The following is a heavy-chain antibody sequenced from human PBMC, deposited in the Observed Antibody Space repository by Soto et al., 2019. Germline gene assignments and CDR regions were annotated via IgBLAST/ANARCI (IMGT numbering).Heavy chain of an antibody. CDR2: VYHTGRT. J-gene: IGHJ4*02. D-gene: IGHD3-3*01. CDR1: GGSFKSGSYS. Sequence: SGTLSLTCTVSGGSFKSGSYSWSWIRQPPGKGLEWIGYVYHTGRTSYNPSLKSRVSISMDTSKNQFSLNLDSVTAAATAVYFCARDFAYFDSWGQGTLVTV. V-gene: IGHV4-61*01. CDR3: ARDFAYFDS.